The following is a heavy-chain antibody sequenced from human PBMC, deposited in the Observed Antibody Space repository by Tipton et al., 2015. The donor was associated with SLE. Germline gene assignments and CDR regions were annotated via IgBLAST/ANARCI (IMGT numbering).Heavy chain of an antibody. CDR1: GFNFSAFG. J-gene: IGHJ4*02. V-gene: IGHV3-30*02. CDR2: IWHDSSNE. CDR3: ARGHDSSGYLHHFDY. D-gene: IGHD3-22*01. Sequence: SLRLSCAASGFNFSAFGMLWVRRPPGKGLEWVAFIWHDSSNEFYADSVRGRFTISRDNSKNTLYLQINSLRPEDTAVYYCARGHDSSGYLHHFDYWGQGTLVTVSS.